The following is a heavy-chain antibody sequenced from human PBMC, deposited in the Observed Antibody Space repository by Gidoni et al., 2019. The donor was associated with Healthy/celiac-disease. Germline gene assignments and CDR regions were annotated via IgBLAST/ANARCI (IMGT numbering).Heavy chain of an antibody. V-gene: IGHV3-53*01. J-gene: IGHJ4*02. CDR1: GFTVRSND. D-gene: IGHD5-12*01. CDR3: ARTDNLEMATTEYYFDY. CDR2: IYRGGSS. Sequence: EVELVESGGGLIQPGGSLRRSGAATGFTVRSNDLSWVRQAPGTGLEWVSVIYRGGSSSFADSVKARFTISRDYSKTTLYLQMNSLRAADTAVYSCARTDNLEMATTEYYFDYWGQGTLVPVSS.